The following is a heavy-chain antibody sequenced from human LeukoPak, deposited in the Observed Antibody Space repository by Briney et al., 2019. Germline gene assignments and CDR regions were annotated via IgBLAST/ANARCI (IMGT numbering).Heavy chain of an antibody. CDR1: GFIFSSSW. V-gene: IGHV3-7*01. D-gene: IGHD1-1*01. J-gene: IGHJ4*02. CDR2: IKQDGREA. CDR3: VRHQATTFDY. Sequence: GGSLRLSCAASGFIFSSSWMTWVRQALGKGLEWVANIKQDGREAYYVDSVAGRFTISRDNTKHSLYLQMNGLRDEDTAVYYCVRHQATTFDYWGQGTLVTVSS.